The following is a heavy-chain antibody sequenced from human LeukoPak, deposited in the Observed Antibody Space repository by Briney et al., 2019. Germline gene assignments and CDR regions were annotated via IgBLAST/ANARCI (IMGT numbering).Heavy chain of an antibody. CDR2: IYTSGST. Sequence: SETLSLTCTVSGGSISSYYWSWIRQPAGKGLEWIGRIYTSGSTNYNPSLKSRVTMSVDTSKNQFSLKLSSVTAADTAVYYCAREGGDTAMVSWFDPWGQGAWSPSPQ. CDR3: AREGGDTAMVSWFDP. D-gene: IGHD5-18*01. J-gene: IGHJ5*02. CDR1: GGSISSYY. V-gene: IGHV4-4*07.